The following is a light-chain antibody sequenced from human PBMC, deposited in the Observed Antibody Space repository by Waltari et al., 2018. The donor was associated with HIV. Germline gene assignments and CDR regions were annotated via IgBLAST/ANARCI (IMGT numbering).Light chain of an antibody. J-gene: IGLJ3*02. Sequence: QSALTQPRSVSGSPGQSVTLSCTGTSSDVGGYNYVPCYQQNPGKAPKFIIYDVTKRPSGVPDRFSGSKSGNTASLTISGLQAEDEADYYCCSYAGNYPVLFGGGTKLTVL. CDR3: CSYAGNYPVL. V-gene: IGLV2-11*01. CDR2: DVT. CDR1: SSDVGGYNY.